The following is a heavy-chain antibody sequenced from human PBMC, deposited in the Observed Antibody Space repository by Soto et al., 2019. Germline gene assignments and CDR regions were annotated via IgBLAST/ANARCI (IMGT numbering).Heavy chain of an antibody. CDR2: IYYSGST. CDR3: ARGGVCFWELTSIAS. J-gene: IGHJ5*01. CDR1: GGSISSYY. D-gene: IGHD3-10*01. V-gene: IGHV4-59*01. Sequence: QVQLQESGPGLVKPSETLSLTCTVSGGSISSYYWSWIRQPPGKGLEWIGYIYYSGSTNYNPSLKSRVTIPVDTSKNQFALKLISVTAADTAVYYCARGGVCFWELTSIASWGQGTLVTVSS.